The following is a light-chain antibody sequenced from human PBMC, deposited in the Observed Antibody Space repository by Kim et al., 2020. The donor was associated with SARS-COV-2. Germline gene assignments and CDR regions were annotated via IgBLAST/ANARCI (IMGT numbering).Light chain of an antibody. Sequence: GQKVTISCSGSSSNIGSKYVSGYQQHPGAAPKLLIYGDYKRPSGIPDRFYGSKSGTSATLDISGLQTGDEGDYYCGTWDNSRRAGVFGGGTQLTVL. CDR3: GTWDNSRRAGV. CDR2: GDY. V-gene: IGLV1-51*01. J-gene: IGLJ2*01. CDR1: SSNIGSKY.